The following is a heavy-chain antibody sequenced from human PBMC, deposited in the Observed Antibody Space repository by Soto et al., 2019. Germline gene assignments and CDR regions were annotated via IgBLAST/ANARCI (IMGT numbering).Heavy chain of an antibody. CDR2: ISSSGSYI. J-gene: IGHJ4*02. CDR1: GFTFSNAW. Sequence: PGGSLRLSCAASGFTFSNAWMNWVRQAPGKGLEWVSSISSSGSYIYYADSVKGRFTISRDNAKNSLYLQMNSLRAEDTAVYYCARDRARNFDYWGQGTLVTVSS. V-gene: IGHV3-21*01. CDR3: ARDRARNFDY.